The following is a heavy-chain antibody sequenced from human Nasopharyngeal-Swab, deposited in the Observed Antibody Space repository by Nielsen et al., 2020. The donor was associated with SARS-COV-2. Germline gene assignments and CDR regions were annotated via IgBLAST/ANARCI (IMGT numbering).Heavy chain of an antibody. V-gene: IGHV3-7*01. D-gene: IGHD6-13*01. CDR2: IKQDGSEK. CDR3: ARDSFSRVGAAGSSHYYYYGMDV. J-gene: IGHJ6*02. Sequence: GESLKISCAASGFTLSSYWMGRVRQAPGKGLEGGANIKQDGSEKYYVDSVKGRFTISRDNAKNSLYLQMNSLRAEDTAVYYCARDSFSRVGAAGSSHYYYYGMDVWGQGTTVTVSS. CDR1: GFTLSSYW.